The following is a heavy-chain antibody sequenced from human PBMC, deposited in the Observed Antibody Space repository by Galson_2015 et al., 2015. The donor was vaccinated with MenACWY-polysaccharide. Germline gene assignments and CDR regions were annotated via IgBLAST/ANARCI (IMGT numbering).Heavy chain of an antibody. CDR3: ARDPRDCTNGVCLFDY. CDR1: GFTFSSYG. Sequence: SLRLSCAASGFTFSSYGMHWVRQAPGKGLEWVAVIWHDGSKKYHADSVKGRFTISRDNSKNTLYLEMNSLSAEDTAVYYCARDPRDCTNGVCLFDYWGQGTLVTVSS. J-gene: IGHJ4*02. CDR2: IWHDGSKK. V-gene: IGHV3-33*01. D-gene: IGHD2-8*01.